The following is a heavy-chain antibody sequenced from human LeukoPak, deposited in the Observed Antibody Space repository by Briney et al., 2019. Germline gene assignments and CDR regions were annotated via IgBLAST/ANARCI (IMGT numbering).Heavy chain of an antibody. Sequence: SQTLSLTCTVSGGSLSSGNYYWSWIRPLPGMGLEWVGHIFSSGSTSTHPSLKSRVTMSVDTSKNQFSLRLRSGPAAGPAVYYCARARTPYYDSRWVDWFYPWGQGTLVTVSS. CDR3: ARARTPYYDSRWVDWFYP. CDR2: IFSSGST. J-gene: IGHJ5*02. V-gene: IGHV4-31*03. CDR1: GGSLSSGNYY. D-gene: IGHD3-22*01.